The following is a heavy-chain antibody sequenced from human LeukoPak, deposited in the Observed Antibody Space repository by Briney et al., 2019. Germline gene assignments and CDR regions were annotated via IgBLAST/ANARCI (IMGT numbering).Heavy chain of an antibody. J-gene: IGHJ5*02. CDR2: IYTSGST. V-gene: IGHV4-39*07. CDR3: ARVGRSKNWFDP. Sequence: SETLSLTCAVSGGSISSNSYYWGWIRQPPGKGLEWIGSIYTSGSTNYNPSLKSRVTISVDTSKNQFSLKLSSVTAADTAVYYCARVGRSKNWFDPWGQGTLVTVSS. CDR1: GGSISSNSYY.